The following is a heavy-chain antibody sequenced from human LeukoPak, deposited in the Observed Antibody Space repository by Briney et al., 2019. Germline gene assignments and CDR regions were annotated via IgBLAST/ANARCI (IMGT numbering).Heavy chain of an antibody. CDR1: GFTVSSNY. V-gene: IGHV3-66*01. D-gene: IGHD3-10*01. J-gene: IGHJ1*01. CDR2: IYSGGTT. Sequence: GGSLRLSCAASGFTVSSNYMSWVRQAPGKGLEWVSVIYSGGTTYYADSVKGRFTISRDNAKNSLYLQMNTLRAEDTAVYYCVRDGAVVTSGSYPWRYFQYWGQGTLVTVSS. CDR3: VRDGAVVTSGSYPWRYFQY.